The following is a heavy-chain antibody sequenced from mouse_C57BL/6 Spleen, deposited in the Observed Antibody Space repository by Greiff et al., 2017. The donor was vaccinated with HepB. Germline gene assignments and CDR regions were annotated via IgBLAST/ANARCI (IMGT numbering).Heavy chain of an antibody. CDR3: ARGDYGSSYVDWYFDV. D-gene: IGHD1-1*01. CDR2: IYPGGGYT. CDR1: GYTFTNYW. J-gene: IGHJ1*03. Sequence: VQLQQSGAELVRPGTSVKMSCKASGYTFTNYWIGWAKQRPGHGLEWIGDIYPGGGYTNYNEKFKGKATLTADKSSSTAYMQFSSLTSEDSAIYYCARGDYGSSYVDWYFDVWGTGTTVTVSS. V-gene: IGHV1-63*01.